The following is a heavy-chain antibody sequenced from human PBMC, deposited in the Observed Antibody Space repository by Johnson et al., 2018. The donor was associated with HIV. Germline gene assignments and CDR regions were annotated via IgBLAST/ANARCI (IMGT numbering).Heavy chain of an antibody. J-gene: IGHJ3*02. CDR2: IYSGGST. CDR3: ARGGIAAAGDAFDI. Sequence: VQLVESGGGLVQPGGSLRLSCAASGFTVSSNYMNWVRQAPGKGLEWVSVIYSGGSTFYADAVKGRSTISRDNSKNTLYLQRNSLRAEDTAVDYCARGGIAAAGDAFDIWGQGTMVTVSS. CDR1: GFTVSSNY. V-gene: IGHV3-66*01. D-gene: IGHD6-13*01.